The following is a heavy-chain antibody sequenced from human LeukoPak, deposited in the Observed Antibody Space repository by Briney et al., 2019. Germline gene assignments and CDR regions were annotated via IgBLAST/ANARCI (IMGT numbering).Heavy chain of an antibody. V-gene: IGHV4-30-4*01. CDR3: ARGEWELAFPTAY. D-gene: IGHD1-26*01. CDR1: GGSISSGDYY. CDR2: IYYSGST. J-gene: IGHJ4*02. Sequence: TSSQTLSLTCTVSGGSISSGDYYWSWIRQPPGKGLEWIGYIYYSGSTYYNPSLKSRVTISVDTSKNQFSLKLSSVTAADTAVYHCARGEWELAFPTAYWGQGTLVTVSS.